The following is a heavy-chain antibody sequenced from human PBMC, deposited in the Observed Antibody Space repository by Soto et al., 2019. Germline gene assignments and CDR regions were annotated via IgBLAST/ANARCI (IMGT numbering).Heavy chain of an antibody. CDR2: ISWDGGST. V-gene: IGHV3-43*01. CDR1: GFTFDDYT. Sequence: EVQLVESGGVVVQPGGSLRLSCAASGFTFDDYTMHWVRQAPGKGLEWVSLISWDGGSTYYADSVKGRFTISRDNSKNSLYLQMNSLRTEDTALYYCAKDNQLGGDSSGYYYSEYFQHWGQGTLVTVSS. CDR3: AKDNQLGGDSSGYYYSEYFQH. J-gene: IGHJ1*01. D-gene: IGHD3-22*01.